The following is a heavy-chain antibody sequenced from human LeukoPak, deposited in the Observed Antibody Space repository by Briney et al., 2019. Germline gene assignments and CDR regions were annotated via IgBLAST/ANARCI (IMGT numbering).Heavy chain of an antibody. CDR1: GFTFSTYA. V-gene: IGHV3-30-3*01. D-gene: IGHD5-18*01. CDR2: TSYDGSSK. Sequence: PGRSLRLSCAASGFTFSTYAMHWVRQAPGKGLDWMAVTSYDGSSKYYADSVKGRFTISRDNSKNTLYLQMNSLRGDDTAVYYCARDHTAMGLAFDIWGQRTVVTVSS. J-gene: IGHJ3*02. CDR3: ARDHTAMGLAFDI.